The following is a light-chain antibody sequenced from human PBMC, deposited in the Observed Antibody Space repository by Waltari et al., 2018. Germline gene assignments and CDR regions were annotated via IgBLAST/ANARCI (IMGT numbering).Light chain of an antibody. CDR1: SSEVGAYSY. V-gene: IGLV2-14*01. J-gene: IGLJ3*02. Sequence: QXALTQPASVSGSPGQSITISCSGTSSEVGAYSYVSWYQNHPGTAPKPMFFEVSHRXSGVSDRFSGSKSGNTASLTISGLQAEDEADYYCSSFTTTSTWVFGGGTKLTVL. CDR3: SSFTTTSTWV. CDR2: EVS.